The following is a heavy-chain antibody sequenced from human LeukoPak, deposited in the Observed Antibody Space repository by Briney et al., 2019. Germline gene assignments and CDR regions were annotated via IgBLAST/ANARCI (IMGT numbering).Heavy chain of an antibody. CDR3: ARVMAARREDLNWFDP. CDR2: IYYSGNT. D-gene: IGHD6-6*01. J-gene: IGHJ5*02. V-gene: IGHV4-39*07. Sequence: PSETLSLTCTVSGGSISSSGSYWGWIRQPPGKGLEWIGSIYYSGNTYNPSLKSRVTISVDTSKNQFSLNLTSVNAADTAVYYCARVMAARREDLNWFDPWGQGTLVTVSS. CDR1: GGSISSSGSY.